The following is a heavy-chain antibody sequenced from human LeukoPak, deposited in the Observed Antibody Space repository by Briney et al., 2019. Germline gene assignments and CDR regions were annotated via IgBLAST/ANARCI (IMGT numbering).Heavy chain of an antibody. J-gene: IGHJ3*02. V-gene: IGHV1-2*02. Sequence: ASVKVPCKASGYTFSGYYMHWVRQAPGQGLEWMGWIYPNSGDTKYAQKFQGRVTVTRDTSISTAFMEVSRLTSDDTAVYYCARSGSDAFDIWGQGTMVTVSS. CDR3: ARSGSDAFDI. CDR2: IYPNSGDT. D-gene: IGHD1-26*01. CDR1: GYTFSGYY.